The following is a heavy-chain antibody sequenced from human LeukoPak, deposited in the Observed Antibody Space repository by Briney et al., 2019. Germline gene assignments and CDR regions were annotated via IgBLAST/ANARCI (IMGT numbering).Heavy chain of an antibody. D-gene: IGHD1-26*01. CDR3: ARRVGARVEVYFDY. J-gene: IGHJ4*02. CDR2: ISAYNGNT. V-gene: IGHV1-18*01. Sequence: GASVKVSCKASGYTFTSYGISWVRQAPGQGLEWMGWISAYNGNTNYAQKLQGRVTMTTDTSTSTAYMELRSLRFDDTAVYYCARRVGARVEVYFDYWGQGTLVTVSS. CDR1: GYTFTSYG.